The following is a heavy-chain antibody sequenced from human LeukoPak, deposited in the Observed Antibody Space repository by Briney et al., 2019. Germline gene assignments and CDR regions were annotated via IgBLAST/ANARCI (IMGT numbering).Heavy chain of an antibody. CDR1: GGTFSSYA. D-gene: IGHD3-22*01. Sequence: SVKVSCEASGGTFSSYAISWVRQAPGQGLEWMGRIIPIFGTANYAQKFQGRVTITTDESTSTAYMELSSLRSEDTAVYYCAKDDRITMIVVVITKGPPRAFDIWGQGTMVTVSS. CDR3: AKDDRITMIVVVITKGPPRAFDI. J-gene: IGHJ3*02. V-gene: IGHV1-69*05. CDR2: IIPIFGTA.